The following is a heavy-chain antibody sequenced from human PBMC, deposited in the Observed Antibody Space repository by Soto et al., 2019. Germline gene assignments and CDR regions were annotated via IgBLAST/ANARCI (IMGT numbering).Heavy chain of an antibody. J-gene: IGHJ4*02. V-gene: IGHV3-21*01. CDR2: ISSSSSYI. CDR3: ARAGDGYNAPGY. Sequence: PCGCMRLSCAASGFTFSSSSMNWVRQAPGKGLEWVSSISSSSSYIYYADSVKGRFTISRDNAKNSLYLQMNSLRAEDTAVYYCARAGDGYNAPGYCGQRILVTVSS. D-gene: IGHD5-12*01. CDR1: GFTFSSSS.